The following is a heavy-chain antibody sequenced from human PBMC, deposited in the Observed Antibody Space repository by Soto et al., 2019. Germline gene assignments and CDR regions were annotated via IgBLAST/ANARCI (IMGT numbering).Heavy chain of an antibody. D-gene: IGHD6-19*01. V-gene: IGHV4-59*08. CDR3: ASTEGYSSGYAFDY. CDR2: IYYSGSP. Sequence: SETLSVTWPVADGTISGYCLIWIRQPPGKGLEWIGYIYYSGSPNYNPSLKSRVTISVDTSKNQFPLKLSSVTAADTAVYYCASTEGYSSGYAFDYWGQGPLVTVSS. CDR1: DGTISGYC. J-gene: IGHJ4*02.